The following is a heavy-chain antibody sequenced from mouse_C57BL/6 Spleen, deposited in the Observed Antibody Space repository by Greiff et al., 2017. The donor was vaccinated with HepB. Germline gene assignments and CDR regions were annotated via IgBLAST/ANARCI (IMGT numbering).Heavy chain of an antibody. Sequence: LVESGAELVKPGASVKISCKASGYAFSSYWMNWVKQRPGKGLEWIGQIYPGDGDTNYNGKFKGKATLTADKSSSTAYMQLSSLTSEDSAVYFCARSHYYGSRRWYFDVWGTGTTVTVSS. J-gene: IGHJ1*03. D-gene: IGHD1-1*01. CDR3: ARSHYYGSRRWYFDV. V-gene: IGHV1-80*01. CDR1: GYAFSSYW. CDR2: IYPGDGDT.